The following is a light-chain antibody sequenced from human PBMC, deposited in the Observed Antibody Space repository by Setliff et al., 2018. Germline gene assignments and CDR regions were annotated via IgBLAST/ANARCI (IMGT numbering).Light chain of an antibody. CDR3: SSYTSSSTRV. V-gene: IGLV2-14*01. CDR2: EVS. CDR1: SSDVGYYNY. J-gene: IGLJ1*01. Sequence: HSVLTQPASVSGSPGQSITISCTGTSSDVGYYNYVSWYQQHPGKAPKLMIYEVSNRPSGVSNRFSGSKSGNTASLTISGLQAEDEADYYCSSYTSSSTRVFGTGTKVTVL.